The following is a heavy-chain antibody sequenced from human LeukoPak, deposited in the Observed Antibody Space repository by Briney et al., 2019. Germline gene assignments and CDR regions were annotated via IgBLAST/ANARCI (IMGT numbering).Heavy chain of an antibody. CDR3: ARAMVRGVLPY. CDR2: ISHDGISE. D-gene: IGHD3-10*01. Sequence: LPGGSLRLSCAASGFTFNTYALHWLRQAPGKGLEWVAVISHDGISEHYADSLKGRFSISRDNSKNTIYLQMNSLRAEDTAVYYCARAMVRGVLPYWGQGTLVTVSS. V-gene: IGHV3-30*04. CDR1: GFTFNTYA. J-gene: IGHJ4*02.